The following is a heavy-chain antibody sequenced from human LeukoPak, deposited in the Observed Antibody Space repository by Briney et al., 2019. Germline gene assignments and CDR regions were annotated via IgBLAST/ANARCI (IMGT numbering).Heavy chain of an antibody. D-gene: IGHD1-14*01. CDR2: IIPILGMA. V-gene: IGHV1-69*04. J-gene: IGHJ4*02. CDR3: ARDYFEPYYFDY. CDR1: GGTFSSYT. Sequence: GASVKVSCKASGGTFSSYTISWVRQAPGQGLEWMGRIIPILGMANYAQKFQGRVTITADKSTSTAYMELSSLRSEDTAVYYCARDYFEPYYFDYWGQGTLVTVSS.